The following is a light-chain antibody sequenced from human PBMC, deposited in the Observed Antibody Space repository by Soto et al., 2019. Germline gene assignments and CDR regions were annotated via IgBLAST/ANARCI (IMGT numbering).Light chain of an antibody. J-gene: IGLJ2*01. CDR3: AAWDDNLRALV. Sequence: QPVLTQPPSASGTPGQRVTISCSGGSSNIGTDFVSWYQLLPGTAPKLLIFRNNQRPSGVPDRFSGSRSGTSAPLAISGLRSEDEADYFCAAWDDNLRALVFGGGTKVTVL. V-gene: IGLV1-47*01. CDR2: RNN. CDR1: SSNIGTDF.